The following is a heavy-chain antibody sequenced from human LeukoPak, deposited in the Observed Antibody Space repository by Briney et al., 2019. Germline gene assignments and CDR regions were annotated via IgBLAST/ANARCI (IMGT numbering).Heavy chain of an antibody. V-gene: IGHV4-61*08. J-gene: IGHJ4*02. CDR2: IYYSGST. CDR1: GGSISSGDYY. Sequence: SETLSLTCTVSGGSISSGDYYWSWIRQPPGKGLEWIGYIYYSGSTNYNPSLKSRVTISVDTSKNQFSLKLSSVTAADTAVYYCAREVTAAGNYFDYRGQGTLVTVSS. CDR3: AREVTAAGNYFDY. D-gene: IGHD6-13*01.